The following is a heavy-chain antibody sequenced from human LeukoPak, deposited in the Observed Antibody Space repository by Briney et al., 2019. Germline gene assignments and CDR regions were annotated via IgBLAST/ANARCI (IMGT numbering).Heavy chain of an antibody. V-gene: IGHV4-4*02. Sequence: PSETLSLTCAVSGGSISSSNWWSWVRQPPGKGLEWIGEIYHSGSTNYNPSLKSRVTISVDTSKNQFSLKLSSVTAADTAVYYCARGDLYYYDSSGYLYYGMDVWGQGTTVTVSS. CDR1: GGSISSSNW. CDR3: ARGDLYYYDSSGYLYYGMDV. CDR2: IYHSGST. J-gene: IGHJ6*02. D-gene: IGHD3-22*01.